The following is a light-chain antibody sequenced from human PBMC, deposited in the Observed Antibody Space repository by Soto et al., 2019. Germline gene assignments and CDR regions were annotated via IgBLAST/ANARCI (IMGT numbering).Light chain of an antibody. Sequence: DIQMTQSPSTLSASVGDRVTITCRVSQSINNWLAWYQQRPGKAPKLLIYKASSLQSGVPSRFSGSGSGTEFTLTISSLQPDDFATYYCQQYNRYSTFGQGTKLEIK. CDR2: KAS. CDR1: QSINNW. CDR3: QQYNRYST. J-gene: IGKJ2*01. V-gene: IGKV1-5*03.